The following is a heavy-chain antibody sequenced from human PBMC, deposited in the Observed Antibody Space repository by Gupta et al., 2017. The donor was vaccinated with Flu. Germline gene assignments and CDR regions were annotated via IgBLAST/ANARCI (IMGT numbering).Heavy chain of an antibody. J-gene: IGHJ4*02. D-gene: IGHD6-13*01. CDR2: ISRDGSDK. Sequence: QVQLVESGGGVVQPGGSLRLSWEASGFTFSTYAMHWVRQAPGKGLEWVAVISRDGSDKHHADSVKGRFTISRDNSKSTLYLQMNSLRTEDTAVYYCAKDPSVAAVYYFDYWGQGTLVTVSS. CDR1: GFTFSTYA. V-gene: IGHV3-30*18. CDR3: AKDPSVAAVYYFDY.